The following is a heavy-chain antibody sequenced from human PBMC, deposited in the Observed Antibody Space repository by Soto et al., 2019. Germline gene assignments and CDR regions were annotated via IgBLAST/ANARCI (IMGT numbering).Heavy chain of an antibody. Sequence: QVQLVQSGAEVKKPGASVKVSCKASGYTFTTYYMHWVRQAPGQGLEWMGIISPDGGRTSYAQKFAGRVTMTRDTSTRTVCMELSSLRSEDTAVYYWATRDPGHYWGQGTLVTVSS. CDR2: ISPDGGRT. J-gene: IGHJ4*02. CDR1: GYTFTTYY. V-gene: IGHV1-46*01. CDR3: ATRDPGHY.